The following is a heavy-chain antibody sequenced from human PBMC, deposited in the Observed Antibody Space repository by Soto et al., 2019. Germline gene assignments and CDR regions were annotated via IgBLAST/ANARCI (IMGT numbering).Heavy chain of an antibody. CDR2: ISGSGGST. D-gene: IGHD3-10*01. V-gene: IGHV3-23*01. CDR3: ARDMVRGVIIAYYYYYYGMDV. Sequence: GGSLRLSCAASGFTFSSYAMSWVRQAQGKGLEWVSAISGSGGSTYYADSVKGRFTISRDNSKNTLYLQMNSLRAEDTAVYYCARDMVRGVIIAYYYYYYGMDVWGQGTTVTVSS. J-gene: IGHJ6*02. CDR1: GFTFSSYA.